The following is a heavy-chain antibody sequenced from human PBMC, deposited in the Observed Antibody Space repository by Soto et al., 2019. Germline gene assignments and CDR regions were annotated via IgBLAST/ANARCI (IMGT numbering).Heavy chain of an antibody. CDR1: GFTFDDYG. J-gene: IGHJ6*03. V-gene: IGHV3-20*01. CDR3: ARDHLGSSSGWYTSYMDV. CDR2: INWNGGST. Sequence: GGSLRLSCAASGFTFDDYGMSWVRQAPGKGLEWVSGINWNGGSTGYADSVKGRFTISRDNAKNSLYLQMNSLRAEDTALYHCARDHLGSSSGWYTSYMDVWGKGTTVTVSS. D-gene: IGHD6-19*01.